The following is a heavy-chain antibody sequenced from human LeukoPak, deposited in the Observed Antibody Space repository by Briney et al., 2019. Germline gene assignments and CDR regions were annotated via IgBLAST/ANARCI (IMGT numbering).Heavy chain of an antibody. CDR3: AIPPWGGNFYSRYYYYYMDV. V-gene: IGHV3-7*01. CDR2: IKQDGSEK. D-gene: IGHD4-11*01. Sequence: GGSLRLSCAASGFTFSSYWMSWVRQAPGKGLEWVANIKQDGSEKYYVDSVKGRFTISRDNAKNSLYLQMNSLRAEDTAVYYCAIPPWGGNFYSRYYYYYMDVWGKGTTVTVSS. CDR1: GFTFSSYW. J-gene: IGHJ6*03.